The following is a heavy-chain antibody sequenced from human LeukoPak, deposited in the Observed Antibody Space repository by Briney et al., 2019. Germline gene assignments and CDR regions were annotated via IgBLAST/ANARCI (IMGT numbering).Heavy chain of an antibody. CDR1: SGSISSYY. V-gene: IGHV4-59*01. Sequence: SETLSLTCTVSSGSISSYYWSWIRQPPGKGLEWIGYIYYSGNTNYYPSLKSRVTISVDTSKNQFSLKLRSVTAADTAVYYCAREYSSGWYYFDSWGQGTLVTVSS. J-gene: IGHJ4*02. CDR2: IYYSGNT. D-gene: IGHD6-19*01. CDR3: AREYSSGWYYFDS.